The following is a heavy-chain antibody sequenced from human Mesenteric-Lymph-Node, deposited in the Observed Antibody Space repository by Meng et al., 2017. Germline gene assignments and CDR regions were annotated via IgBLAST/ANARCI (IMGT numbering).Heavy chain of an antibody. CDR2: TYYRAKWSV. J-gene: IGHJ4*02. CDR1: DSVSTNNAA. Sequence: QVHLQQSCPGLSRPSPTLSRDSVSTNNAAWSWIRQVPSRGLEWLGRTYYRAKWSVDYAVSVKSRITINPETSKNQFSLQLNSVTPEDTAVYYCAREYSSTHDFWGQGTRVNVAS. CDR3: AREYSSTHDF. D-gene: IGHD6-13*01. V-gene: IGHV6-1*01.